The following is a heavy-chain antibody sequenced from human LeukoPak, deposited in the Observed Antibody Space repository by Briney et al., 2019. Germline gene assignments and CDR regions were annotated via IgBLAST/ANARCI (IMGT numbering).Heavy chain of an antibody. D-gene: IGHD6-13*01. Sequence: GGSLRLSCAASGFTFNDYAMHWVRQAPGKGLEWASLISGDGGSTYYADSVKGRFTISRDNSKNSLYLQVHSLRTEDTALYYCAKETRYSSSWRPFDYWGQGTLVTVSS. CDR2: ISGDGGST. CDR1: GFTFNDYA. CDR3: AKETRYSSSWRPFDY. J-gene: IGHJ4*02. V-gene: IGHV3-43*02.